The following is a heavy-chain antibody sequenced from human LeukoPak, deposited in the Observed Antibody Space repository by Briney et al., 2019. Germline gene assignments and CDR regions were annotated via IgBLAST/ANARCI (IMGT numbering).Heavy chain of an antibody. CDR3: ARYPVLRKGGPSFDI. Sequence: PSQTLSLTCTVSGGSISSYYWSWIRQPPGKGLEWIGYIYYSGSTNYNPSLKSRVTISVDTSKNQFSLKLSSVTAADTAVYYCARYPVLRKGGPSFDIWGQGTMVTVSS. D-gene: IGHD3-3*01. CDR2: IYYSGST. CDR1: GGSISSYY. V-gene: IGHV4-59*01. J-gene: IGHJ3*02.